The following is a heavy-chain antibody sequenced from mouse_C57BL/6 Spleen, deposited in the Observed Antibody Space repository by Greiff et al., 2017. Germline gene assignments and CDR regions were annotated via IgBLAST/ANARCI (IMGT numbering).Heavy chain of an antibody. Sequence: EVQRVESEGGLVQPGSSMKLSCTASGFTFSDYYMAWVRQVPEKGLEWVANINYDGSSTYYLDSLKSRFIISRDNAKNSLYLQMSSLKSGDTATYYCAREEYDYDGGSWFAYWGQGTLVTVSA. J-gene: IGHJ3*01. CDR2: INYDGSST. CDR3: AREEYDYDGGSWFAY. V-gene: IGHV5-16*01. CDR1: GFTFSDYY. D-gene: IGHD2-4*01.